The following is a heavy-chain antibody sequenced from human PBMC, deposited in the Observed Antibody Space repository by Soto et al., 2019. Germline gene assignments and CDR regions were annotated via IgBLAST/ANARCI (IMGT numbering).Heavy chain of an antibody. J-gene: IGHJ4*02. CDR3: TTDTVCDY. CDR1: GFTFSKTW. V-gene: IGHV3-15*07. D-gene: IGHD3-16*01. Sequence: EVQLVESGGGLVKPGGSLRLSCAASGFTFSKTWMNWVRQAPGKGLEWVGRIKSIPDGGTADYAAPLKGRFTISRDDSKNTVFLQMSSLKPEDPAVYYCTTDTVCDYWGQGTLVTVSS. CDR2: IKSIPDGGTA.